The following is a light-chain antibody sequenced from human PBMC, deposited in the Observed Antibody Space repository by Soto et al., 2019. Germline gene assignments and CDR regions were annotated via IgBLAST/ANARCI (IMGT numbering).Light chain of an antibody. Sequence: MQMTQSPPSVSASGGVRVPIACRASQRISNWLAWYQQKPGKASKLLIYAASGLQRGIPSRFSGSGFGTDFTLTISSLQPEDFATYYCQQANSFPLTYGGGTKVDIK. J-gene: IGKJ4*01. CDR3: QQANSFPLT. V-gene: IGKV1-12*01. CDR1: QRISNW. CDR2: AAS.